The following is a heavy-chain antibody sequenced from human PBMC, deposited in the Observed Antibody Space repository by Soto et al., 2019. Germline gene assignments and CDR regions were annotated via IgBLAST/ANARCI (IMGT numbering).Heavy chain of an antibody. CDR2: IITILGIA. Sequence: QVQLVQSGAEVKKTGSSVKVSCKDSGGTFSSYTISWVRQAPGQGLEWMGRIITILGIANYAQKCQGRVTITADKSTSTAYMELSSLRSEDTAVYYCASVNWNDEKVDYWGQGTLVTVSS. V-gene: IGHV1-69*02. J-gene: IGHJ4*02. D-gene: IGHD1-1*01. CDR3: ASVNWNDEKVDY. CDR1: GGTFSSYT.